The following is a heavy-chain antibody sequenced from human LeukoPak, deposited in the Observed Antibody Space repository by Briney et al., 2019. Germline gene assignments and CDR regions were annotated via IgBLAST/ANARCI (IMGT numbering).Heavy chain of an antibody. Sequence: SVKVSCKASGGTFSSYAISWVRQAPGQGLEWMGRIIPIFGIANYAQKFKGRVTITADKSTSTAYMELSSLRSEDTAVYYCARGGYGYKFDFWGQGTLVTVSS. J-gene: IGHJ4*02. D-gene: IGHD5-24*01. V-gene: IGHV1-69*04. CDR2: IIPIFGIA. CDR3: ARGGYGYKFDF. CDR1: GGTFSSYA.